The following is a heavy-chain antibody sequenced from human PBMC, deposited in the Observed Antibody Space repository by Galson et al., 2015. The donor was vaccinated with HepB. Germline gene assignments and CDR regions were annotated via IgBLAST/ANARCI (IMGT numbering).Heavy chain of an antibody. J-gene: IGHJ5*02. V-gene: IGHV3-23*01. CDR1: GFPFSDYP. CDR3: AKSGFSRGWPGGWFDP. Sequence: SLRLSCAASGFPFSDYPMNWVRQAPGRGLEWVSGISESGVIIYYADSVKGRFTRPRDKSENTLYLKMNSLRVDDTAVYYCAKSGFSRGWPGGWFDPRGPGTLVTVFS. D-gene: IGHD6-19*01. CDR2: ISESGVII.